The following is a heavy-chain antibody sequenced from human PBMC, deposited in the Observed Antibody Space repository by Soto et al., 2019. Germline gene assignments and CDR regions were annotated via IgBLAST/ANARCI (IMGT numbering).Heavy chain of an antibody. CDR1: GGTCSNDI. Sequence: SVRVSCKTSGGTCSNDIITWVRQAPGQGLEWMGRIIPLLDTTNYAQNLQDRVTMTADTSTNTAYMELRSLTSDDTAVYYCARDRSSSHYWGQGTLVTVPS. J-gene: IGHJ4*02. CDR3: ARDRSSSHY. V-gene: IGHV1-69*08. CDR2: IIPLLDTT. D-gene: IGHD6-13*01.